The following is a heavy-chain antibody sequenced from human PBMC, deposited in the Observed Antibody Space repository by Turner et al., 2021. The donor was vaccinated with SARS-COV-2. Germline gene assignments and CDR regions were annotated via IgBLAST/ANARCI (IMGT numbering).Heavy chain of an antibody. D-gene: IGHD3-22*01. CDR2: ISSSSSYI. CDR3: ARDIFAYYYDSSGYPD. CDR1: GFTFSSYN. Sequence: EVQLVESGGGLVKPGGSLRLSCAASGFTFSSYNMNWVRQAPGKGLGWVSSISSSSSYIYYADSVKGRFTISRDNAKNSMYLQMNSLRAEDTAVYYCARDIFAYYYDSSGYPDWGQGTLVTVSS. J-gene: IGHJ4*02. V-gene: IGHV3-21*01.